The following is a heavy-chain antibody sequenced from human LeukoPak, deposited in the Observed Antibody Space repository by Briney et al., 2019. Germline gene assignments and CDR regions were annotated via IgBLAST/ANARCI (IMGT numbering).Heavy chain of an antibody. CDR3: AKEIDILTGYYFY. CDR1: GFTLDDYA. V-gene: IGHV3-9*01. J-gene: IGHJ4*02. D-gene: IGHD3-9*01. Sequence: GGSLRLSCAASGFTLDDYAMHWVRQAPGKGLEWVSGISWNSGSIGYADSVKGRFTISRDNAKNSLYLQMNSLRAEDTALYYCAKEIDILTGYYFYWGQGTLVTVSS. CDR2: ISWNSGSI.